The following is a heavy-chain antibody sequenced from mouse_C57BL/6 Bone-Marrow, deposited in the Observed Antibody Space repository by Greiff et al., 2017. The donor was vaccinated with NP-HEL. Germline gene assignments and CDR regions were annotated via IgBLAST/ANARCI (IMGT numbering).Heavy chain of an antibody. V-gene: IGHV5-6*01. CDR1: GFTFSSYG. J-gene: IGHJ4*01. CDR2: ISSGGSYT. D-gene: IGHD1-1*01. CDR3: AGHSTVVAPYYAMDY. Sequence: EVKLMESGGDLVKPGGSLKLSCAASGFTFSSYGMSWVRQTPDKRLEWVATISSGGSYTYYPDSVKGRFTISRDTAKNTLYLQMSSLKSEDAAMYYCAGHSTVVAPYYAMDYWGQGTSVTVSS.